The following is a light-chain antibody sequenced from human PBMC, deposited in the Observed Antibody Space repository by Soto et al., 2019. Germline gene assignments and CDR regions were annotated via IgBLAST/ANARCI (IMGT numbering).Light chain of an antibody. J-gene: IGLJ2*01. Sequence: QSVLTQPPSVSGAPGQRVSISCTGSRSNIGARYDVHWYQQLPGTAPKLLIFNNNNRPSGVPDRFSGSKSGTSASLAITGLQAEDEGDYYFQSYDRSLTVVFGGGTQLTVL. V-gene: IGLV1-40*01. CDR2: NNN. CDR3: QSYDRSLTVV. CDR1: RSNIGARYD.